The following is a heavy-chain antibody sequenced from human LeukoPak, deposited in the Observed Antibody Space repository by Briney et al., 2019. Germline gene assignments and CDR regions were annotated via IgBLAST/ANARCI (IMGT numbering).Heavy chain of an antibody. CDR3: ARDYGGNWFDP. J-gene: IGHJ5*02. D-gene: IGHD4-23*01. Sequence: GGSLRLSCAASGFTFSSYAMSWVRQAPGKGLEWVSAISGSGGSTYYADSVKGRFTISRDNAKNSLYLQMNSLRAEDTAVYYCARDYGGNWFDPWGQGTLVTVSS. CDR2: ISGSGGST. V-gene: IGHV3-23*01. CDR1: GFTFSSYA.